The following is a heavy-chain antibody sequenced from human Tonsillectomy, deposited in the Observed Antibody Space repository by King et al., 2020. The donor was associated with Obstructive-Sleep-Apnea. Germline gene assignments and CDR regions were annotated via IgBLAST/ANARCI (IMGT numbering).Heavy chain of an antibody. D-gene: IGHD3-3*01. CDR1: GFSFASHG. CDR2: ISVYNGNT. V-gene: IGHV1-18*01. J-gene: IGHJ5*02. Sequence: QVQLVESDAEVKKPGASVQVSCKASGFSFASHGFTWVRQAPGQGLEWMGWISVYNGNTKVAQKFQGRLTMTTDTSTSTAYMELRSLRSDDTAMYYCARDALERVRMAWESYDWFDPWGQGTLVTVSS. CDR3: ARDALERVRMAWESYDWFDP.